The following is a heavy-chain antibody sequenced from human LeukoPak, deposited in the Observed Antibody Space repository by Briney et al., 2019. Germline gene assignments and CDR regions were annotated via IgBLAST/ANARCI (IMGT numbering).Heavy chain of an antibody. CDR2: ISTSSSYI. J-gene: IGHJ4*02. D-gene: IGHD1-7*01. CDR1: GFTFSSYG. CDR3: ARSSRELGGYAPWELMPPFDY. V-gene: IGHV3-21*01. Sequence: GGTLRLSCAASGFTFSSYGMNWVRRAPGKVLEWVSSISTSSSYIYYADSVRGRFTISRDNAKNSLYLQMNSLRAEDTAVYYCARSSRELGGYAPWELMPPFDYWGQGTLVTVSS.